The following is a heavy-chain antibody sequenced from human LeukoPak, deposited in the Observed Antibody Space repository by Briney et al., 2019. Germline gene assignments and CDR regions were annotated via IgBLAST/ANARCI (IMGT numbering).Heavy chain of an antibody. V-gene: IGHV1-24*01. D-gene: IGHD1-7*01. J-gene: IGHJ5*02. CDR2: FDPEDGET. CDR1: GYTLTELS. Sequence: ASVKVSCKVSGYTLTELSMHWVRQAPGKGLEWMGGFDPEDGETIYAQKFQGRVTMTEDTSTDTAYMELSSLRSEDTAVYYCATDGPANRNYGWNWFDPWGQGTLVTVSS. CDR3: ATDGPANRNYGWNWFDP.